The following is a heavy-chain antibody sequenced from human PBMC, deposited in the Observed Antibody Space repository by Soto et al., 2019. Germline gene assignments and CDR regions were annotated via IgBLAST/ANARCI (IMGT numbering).Heavy chain of an antibody. CDR1: GFTFSSYG. CDR3: ARGSGYGDYVNAFDI. Sequence: GGSLRLSCAASGFTFSSYGMHWVRQAPGKGLEWVAVIWYDGSNKYYADSVKGRFTISRDNSKNTLYLQMNSLRAEDTAVYYCARGSGYGDYVNAFDIWGQGTMVTVSS. D-gene: IGHD4-17*01. CDR2: IWYDGSNK. V-gene: IGHV3-33*01. J-gene: IGHJ3*02.